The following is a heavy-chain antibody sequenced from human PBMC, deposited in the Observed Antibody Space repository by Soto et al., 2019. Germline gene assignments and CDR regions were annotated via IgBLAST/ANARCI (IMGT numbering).Heavy chain of an antibody. CDR2: IYYSGST. CDR3: ARLKSGYDPQYAFEI. V-gene: IGHV4-39*01. J-gene: IGHJ3*02. Sequence: SETLSLTCTVSGGSISSSSYYWGWIRQPPGKGLEWIGSIYYSGSTYYNPSLKSRVTISVDTSKNQFSLKLSSVTAADTAVYYCARLKSGYDPQYAFEIWGQGTMVTVSS. D-gene: IGHD5-12*01. CDR1: GGSISSSSYY.